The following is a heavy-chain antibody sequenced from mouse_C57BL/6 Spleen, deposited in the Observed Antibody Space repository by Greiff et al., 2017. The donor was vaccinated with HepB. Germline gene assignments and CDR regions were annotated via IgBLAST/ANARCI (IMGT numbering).Heavy chain of an antibody. CDR1: GFTFTGYC. V-gene: IGHV14-2*01. CDR3: DRGDYGGGYLCG. CDR2: IDPEDGDT. J-gene: IGHJ1*03. D-gene: IGHD1-1*01. Sequence: EVQLQQSGAELVKPGASVKLSCTASGFTFTGYCMHWVKQRTEQGLEWIGRIDPEDGDTNYTPKFQGKATLTADTSSNTAYLQLSSLTSEDSAVYCGDRGDYGGGYLCGWGTGTTST.